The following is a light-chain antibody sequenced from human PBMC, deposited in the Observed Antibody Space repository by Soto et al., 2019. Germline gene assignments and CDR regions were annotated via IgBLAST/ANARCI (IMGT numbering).Light chain of an antibody. CDR2: GAS. J-gene: IGKJ1*01. V-gene: IGKV3-15*01. Sequence: EIVMTQSPATLSVSPGERATLSCRASQSVSSNLAWYQQKPGQAPRLLIYGASTRATGIPARFSGSGSGTEFTLTISSVQSEDFGVYYCQQYRNWPRTFGQGTKVDIK. CDR3: QQYRNWPRT. CDR1: QSVSSN.